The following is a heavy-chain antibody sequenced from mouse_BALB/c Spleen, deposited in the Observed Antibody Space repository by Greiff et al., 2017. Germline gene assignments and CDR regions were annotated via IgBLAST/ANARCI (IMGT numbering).Heavy chain of an antibody. CDR2: INPYNDGT. D-gene: IGHD2-4*01. J-gene: IGHJ3*01. CDR1: GYTFTSYV. Sequence: VQLKESGPELVKPGASVKMSCKASGYTFTSYVMHWVKQKPGQGLEWIGYINPYNDGTKYNEKFKGKATLTSDKSSSTAYMELSSLTSEDSAVYYCARPYDYVAWFANGGQGTLVTVSA. CDR3: ARPYDYVAWFAN. V-gene: IGHV1-14*01.